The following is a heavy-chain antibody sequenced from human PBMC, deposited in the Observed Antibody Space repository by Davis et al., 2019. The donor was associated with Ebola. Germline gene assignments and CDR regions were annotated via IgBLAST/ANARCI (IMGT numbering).Heavy chain of an antibody. V-gene: IGHV3-20*04. CDR1: GFNFDNYG. J-gene: IGHJ4*02. Sequence: PGGSLRLSCAASGFNFDNYGMSWVRQAPGKGLEWVSGINWNGGKIGYADSVKGRFTVSRDNGKNKLYLEMTTLRAEDTAVYYCIGDPNWELGYWGQGTLVTVS. CDR2: INWNGGKI. CDR3: IGDPNWELGY. D-gene: IGHD3-10*01.